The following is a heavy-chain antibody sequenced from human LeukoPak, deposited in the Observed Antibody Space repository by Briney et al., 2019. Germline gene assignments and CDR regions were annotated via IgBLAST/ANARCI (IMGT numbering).Heavy chain of an antibody. CDR2: IYYSGST. V-gene: IGHV4-59*01. J-gene: IGHJ4*02. D-gene: IGHD6-19*01. Sequence: SETLSLTCTVSGGSISSYYWSWIRQPPGRGLEWIGYIYYSGSTNYNPSLKSRVTISVDTSKNQFSLKLSSVTAADTAVYYCARAGLGRGWYVDYWGQGTLVTVSS. CDR3: ARAGLGRGWYVDY. CDR1: GGSISSYY.